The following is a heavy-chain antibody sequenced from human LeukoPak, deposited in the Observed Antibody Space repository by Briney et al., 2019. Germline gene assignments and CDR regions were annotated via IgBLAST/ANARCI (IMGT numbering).Heavy chain of an antibody. CDR1: GGSISSYY. J-gene: IGHJ3*02. D-gene: IGHD7-27*01. V-gene: IGHV4-59*01. CDR2: IYYSGST. CDR3: AGGGPSSAFDI. Sequence: SETLSLTCTVSGGSISSYYWSWIRRPPGKGLEWIGYIYYSGSTNYNPSLKSRVTISVDTSKNQFSLKLSSVTAADTAVYYCAGGGPSSAFDIWGQGTMVTVSS.